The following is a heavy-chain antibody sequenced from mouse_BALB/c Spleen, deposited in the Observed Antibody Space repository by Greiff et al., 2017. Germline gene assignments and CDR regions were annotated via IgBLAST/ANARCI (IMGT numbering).Heavy chain of an antibody. J-gene: IGHJ1*01. D-gene: IGHD2-3*01. V-gene: IGHV1S29*02. CDR2: IYPYNGGT. CDR3: ARDGYSSYWYFDV. CDR1: GYTFTDYN. Sequence: VQLQQSGPELVKPGASVKISCKASGYTFTDYNMHWVKQSHGKSLEWIGYIYPYNGGTGYNQKFKSKATLTVDNSSSTAYMELRSLTSEDSAVYYCARDGYSSYWYFDVWGAGTTVTVSS.